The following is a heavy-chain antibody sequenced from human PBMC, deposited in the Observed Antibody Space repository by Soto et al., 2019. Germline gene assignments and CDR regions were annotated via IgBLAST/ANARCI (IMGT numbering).Heavy chain of an antibody. Sequence: QVQLVQSGAEVKKPGASVKVSCKASGYTFTSYAMHWVRQAPGQRLEWMGWINAGNGNTKYSQKFQGRVTITRDTSASTAYMELSSLRSEDTAVYYCARGSIMIFGVVNSPFDYWGQGTLVTVSS. CDR1: GYTFTSYA. V-gene: IGHV1-3*01. D-gene: IGHD3-3*01. CDR3: ARGSIMIFGVVNSPFDY. CDR2: INAGNGNT. J-gene: IGHJ4*02.